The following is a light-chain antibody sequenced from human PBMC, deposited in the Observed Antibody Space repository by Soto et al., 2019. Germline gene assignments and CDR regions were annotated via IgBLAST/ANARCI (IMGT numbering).Light chain of an antibody. J-gene: IGKJ1*01. Sequence: EIVMTQSPDTLSVSPGERASLSCRASQSVKTKLAWYQKKPGRPPRLLIYGASIRATGIPARFSGSGSGTEFTLTISSLQSEDFAVYYCQQYSDWTPWTFGQGNKVEIK. CDR1: QSVKTK. V-gene: IGKV3-15*01. CDR3: QQYSDWTPWT. CDR2: GAS.